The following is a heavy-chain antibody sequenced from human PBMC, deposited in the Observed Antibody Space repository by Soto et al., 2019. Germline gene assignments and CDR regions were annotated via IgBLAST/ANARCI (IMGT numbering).Heavy chain of an antibody. CDR3: ARDCSGGSCRNNWFDP. J-gene: IGHJ5*02. CDR2: ISAYNGNT. Sequence: GASVKVSCKASGYTFTSYGISWVRQAPGQGLEWMGWISAYNGNTNYAQKLQGRVTMTTDTSTSTAYMELRSLRSDDTAVYYCARDCSGGSCRNNWFDPWGQGTLVTVS. CDR1: GYTFTSYG. D-gene: IGHD2-15*01. V-gene: IGHV1-18*01.